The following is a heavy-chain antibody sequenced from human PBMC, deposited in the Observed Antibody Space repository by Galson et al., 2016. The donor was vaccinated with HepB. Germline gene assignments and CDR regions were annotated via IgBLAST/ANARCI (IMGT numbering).Heavy chain of an antibody. CDR3: ARGPSRLLGHYYLDS. Sequence: SETLSLTCAVSGDSIDSTNHYWGWIRQSPGKGLEWIGNFSDSGTTNSSPSLKSRVIISFDTSRNHFSLRLTSVTAADPAVYYCARGPSRLLGHYYLDSWGQGILVTVSS. J-gene: IGHJ4*02. D-gene: IGHD3-10*01. CDR2: FSDSGTT. CDR1: GDSIDSTNHY. V-gene: IGHV4-39*02.